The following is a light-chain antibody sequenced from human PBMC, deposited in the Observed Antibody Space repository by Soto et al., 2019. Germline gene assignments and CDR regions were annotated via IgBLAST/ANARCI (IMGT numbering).Light chain of an antibody. CDR3: QQANSFPWT. V-gene: IGKV3D-15*01. CDR1: QSVSSN. CDR2: GAS. J-gene: IGKJ1*01. Sequence: IVLTQSPVTLSVSPGERAPLSCRASQSVSSNLAWYQQKPGQAPRLLIYGASTRATGIPDRFSGSGSGTDFTLTISSLQPEDFATYYCQQANSFPWTFGQGTKVDI.